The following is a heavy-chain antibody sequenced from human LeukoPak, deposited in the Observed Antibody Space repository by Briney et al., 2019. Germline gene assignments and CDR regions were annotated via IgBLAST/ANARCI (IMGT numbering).Heavy chain of an antibody. CDR1: GGTFSSYA. D-gene: IGHD3-22*01. Sequence: SVKVSCKASGGTFSSYAISWVRQAPGQGLEWMGRIIPIFGTANYAQKFQGRVTNTTDESTSTAYMELSSLRSEDTAVYYCARGYYDSSGTDYWGQGTLVTVSS. J-gene: IGHJ4*02. V-gene: IGHV1-69*05. CDR2: IIPIFGTA. CDR3: ARGYYDSSGTDY.